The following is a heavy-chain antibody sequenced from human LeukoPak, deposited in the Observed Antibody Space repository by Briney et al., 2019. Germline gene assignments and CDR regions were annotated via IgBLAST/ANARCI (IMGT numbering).Heavy chain of an antibody. CDR2: INPNSGGT. CDR3: ARSRGTGEVAGFFDY. Sequence: ASVKVSCKASGYTFTGYYMHWVRQAPGQGLEWMGWINPNSGGTNYAQKFQGRVTMTRDTSISTAYMELSRLRSDDTAVYYCARSRGTGEVAGFFDYWGQGTLVTVSS. V-gene: IGHV1-2*02. J-gene: IGHJ4*02. D-gene: IGHD6-19*01. CDR1: GYTFTGYY.